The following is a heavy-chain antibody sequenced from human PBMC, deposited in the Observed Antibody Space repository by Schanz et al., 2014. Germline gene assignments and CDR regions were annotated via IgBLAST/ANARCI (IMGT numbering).Heavy chain of an antibody. Sequence: DVQLVDSGGGLVQPGGSLRLSCVASGVTFSSYAMSWVRQASGKGLEWVSAISGSGASTYYADSVKGRFTISRDNSKNTLYLQMNSLRDEDTAVYYCAKDQGSYGSGNYSYFDYWGQGTLVTVSS. V-gene: IGHV3-23*04. CDR3: AKDQGSYGSGNYSYFDY. J-gene: IGHJ4*02. CDR2: ISGSGAST. CDR1: GVTFSSYA. D-gene: IGHD3-10*01.